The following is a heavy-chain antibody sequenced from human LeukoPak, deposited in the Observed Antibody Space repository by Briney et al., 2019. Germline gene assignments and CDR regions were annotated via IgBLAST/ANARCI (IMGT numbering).Heavy chain of an antibody. CDR3: AKDRAFAGTPSGGDAFDI. CDR1: GFTFSSYS. V-gene: IGHV3-23*01. CDR2: ISGSGGST. D-gene: IGHD1-7*01. J-gene: IGHJ3*02. Sequence: GGSLRLSCAASGFTFSSYSMNWVRQAPGKGLEWVSAISGSGGSTYYADSVKGRFTISRDNSKNTLCLQMNSLRAEDTAVYYCAKDRAFAGTPSGGDAFDIWGQGTMVSVSS.